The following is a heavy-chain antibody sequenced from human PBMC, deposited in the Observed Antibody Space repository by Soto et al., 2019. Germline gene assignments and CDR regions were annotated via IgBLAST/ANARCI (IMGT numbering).Heavy chain of an antibody. CDR2: IYPGDYDT. J-gene: IGHJ3*02. D-gene: IGHD3-3*01. CDR1: GYSFTSYW. V-gene: IGHV5-51*01. CDR3: VRTYDFWSSYPKDAFDI. Sequence: PGVSLKVSRKGSGYSFTSYWIGWVRQMHGKGLEWMGIIYPGDYDTRYSPSFQGQVTISADKSISTAYLQWSSLKASDTAMYYCVRTYDFWSSYPKDAFDIRGQRTMGTVSS.